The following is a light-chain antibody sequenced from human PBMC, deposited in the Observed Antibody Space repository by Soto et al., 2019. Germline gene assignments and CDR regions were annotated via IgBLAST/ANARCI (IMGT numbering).Light chain of an antibody. J-gene: IGLJ2*01. V-gene: IGLV1-40*01. CDR2: GNS. Sequence: QSVLTQPPSVSGAPGQRVTISCTGRSSNIGAGYDVHWYQQLPGTAPKLLIYGNSNRPSGVPDRFSASKSGTSASLAITGLQAEDEADYYCQSYDSSLSGSVFGGGTKVTVL. CDR1: SSNIGAGYD. CDR3: QSYDSSLSGSV.